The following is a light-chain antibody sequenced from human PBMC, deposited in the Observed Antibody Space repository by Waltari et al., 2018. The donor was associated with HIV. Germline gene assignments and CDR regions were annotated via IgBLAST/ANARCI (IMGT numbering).Light chain of an antibody. J-gene: IGLJ2*01. CDR1: SSDVGNYNE. Sequence: QSALTQPPSVSGSLGQSVTISCTGTSSDVGNYNEVVWYQQSPGTAPKLMIYDVSNRPSGVPDRFSGSKSGNTASLTISGLQAEDEADYYCSSFTTSITVVFGGGTKLTVL. CDR3: SSFTTSITVV. V-gene: IGLV2-18*02. CDR2: DVS.